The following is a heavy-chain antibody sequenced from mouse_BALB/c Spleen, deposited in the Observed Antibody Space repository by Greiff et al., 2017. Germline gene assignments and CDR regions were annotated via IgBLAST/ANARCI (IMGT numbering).Heavy chain of an antibody. J-gene: IGHJ3*01. Sequence: VQLQQSGPELVKPGASVKVSCKASGYSFTDYNMYWVKQSHGKSLEWIGYIDPYNGGTGYNQKFKGKATLTVDKSSSTAFMHLNSLTSEDSAVYYCAYYYGSSGFAYWGQGTLVTVSA. CDR3: AYYYGSSGFAY. D-gene: IGHD1-1*01. V-gene: IGHV1S135*01. CDR1: GYSFTDYN. CDR2: IDPYNGGT.